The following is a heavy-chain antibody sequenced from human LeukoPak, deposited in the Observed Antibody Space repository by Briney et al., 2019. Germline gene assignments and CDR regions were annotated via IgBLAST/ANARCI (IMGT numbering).Heavy chain of an antibody. J-gene: IGHJ6*02. CDR2: TRNKANSYTT. CDR1: GFTFSDHY. V-gene: IGHV3-72*01. Sequence: GGSLRLSCAASGFTFSDHYMDWVRQAPGKGLEWVGRTRNKANSYTTEYAASVKGRFTISRDDSKNSLYLRMNSLKTEDTAVYYCARGKVRGVIIEYYYGMDVWGQGTTVTVYS. D-gene: IGHD3-10*01. CDR3: ARGKVRGVIIEYYYGMDV.